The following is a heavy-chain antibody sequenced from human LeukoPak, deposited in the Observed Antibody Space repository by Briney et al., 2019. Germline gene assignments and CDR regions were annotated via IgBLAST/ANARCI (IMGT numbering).Heavy chain of an antibody. D-gene: IGHD6-19*01. CDR3: ARVEGGWYFSNPIDY. J-gene: IGHJ4*02. CDR2: ISYDGSNK. CDR1: GFTFSSYA. Sequence: GSLRLSCAASGFTFSSYAMHWVRQAPGKGLEWVAVISYDGSNKYYADSVKGRFTISRDNSKNTLYLQMNSLRAEDTAVYYCARVEGGWYFSNPIDYWGQGTLVTVSS. V-gene: IGHV3-30-3*01.